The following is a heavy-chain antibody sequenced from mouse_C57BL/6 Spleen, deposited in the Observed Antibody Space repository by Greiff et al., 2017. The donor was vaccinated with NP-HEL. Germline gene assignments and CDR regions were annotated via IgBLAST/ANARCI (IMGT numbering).Heavy chain of an antibody. CDR1: GYTFTSYW. Sequence: QVQLQQSGAELVMPGASVKLSCKASGYTFTSYWMHWVKQRPGQGLEWIGEIDPSDSYTNYNQKFKGKSTLTVDKSSSTAYMQLSSLTSEDSAVYYCARGDGYLYAMDYWGQGTSVTVSS. J-gene: IGHJ4*01. CDR3: ARGDGYLYAMDY. V-gene: IGHV1-69*01. CDR2: IDPSDSYT. D-gene: IGHD2-3*01.